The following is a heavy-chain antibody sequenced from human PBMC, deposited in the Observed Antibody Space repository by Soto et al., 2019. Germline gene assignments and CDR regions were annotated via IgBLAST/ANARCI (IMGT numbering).Heavy chain of an antibody. D-gene: IGHD2-8*01. J-gene: IGHJ4*02. CDR1: GFTFSSHE. CDR2: ISGSGVTT. V-gene: IGHV3-48*03. CDR3: ARGGVY. Sequence: GGSLRLSCAAYGFTFSSHEKNWVRQAPGKGLEWISYISGSGVTTYYADSVRGRFIVSRDNAQESLFLQMNSLRVEDTAIYYCARGGVYWGQGTLVTVSS.